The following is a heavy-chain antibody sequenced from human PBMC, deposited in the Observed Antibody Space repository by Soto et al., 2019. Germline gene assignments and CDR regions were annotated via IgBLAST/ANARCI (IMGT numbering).Heavy chain of an antibody. CDR2: MNPNSGNT. V-gene: IGHV1-8*01. D-gene: IGHD3-22*01. CDR3: ARGRGIVVVNESD. Sequence: QVQLVQSGAEVKKPGASVKVSCKASGYTFTSYDINWVRQATGQGLEWMGWMNPNSGNTGYAQKFQDRVTMTRNTSLRTTYTALWSLRSEDTAVHYCARGRGIVVVNESDWGQGALVTVSS. CDR1: GYTFTSYD. J-gene: IGHJ4*02.